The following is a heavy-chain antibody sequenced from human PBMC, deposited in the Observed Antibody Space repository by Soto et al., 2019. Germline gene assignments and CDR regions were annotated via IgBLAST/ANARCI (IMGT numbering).Heavy chain of an antibody. V-gene: IGHV1-69*13. CDR2: IIPIFGTA. Sequence: SVKVSCKASGGTFSGYAISWVRQAPGQGLEWMGGIIPIFGTANYAQKFQGRVTVTADESTSTAYMELSSLRSEDTAVYYCARRLWSGYYFDYWGQGTLVTVSS. CDR1: GGTFSGYA. J-gene: IGHJ4*02. CDR3: ARRLWSGYYFDY. D-gene: IGHD3-3*01.